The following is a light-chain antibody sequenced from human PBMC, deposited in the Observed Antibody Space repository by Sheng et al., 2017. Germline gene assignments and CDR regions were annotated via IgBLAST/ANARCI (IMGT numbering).Light chain of an antibody. V-gene: IGLV2-8*01. CDR3: TSYVGGNNFLV. Sequence: QSALTQPPSASGYPGQSVTISCTGTSSDVGGYDYVSWHQQHPGKAPKLLIYEVTKRPSGVPDRFSGSKSGNTASLTVSGLQAEDEADYYCTSYVGGNNFLVFGGGTKVTVL. CDR2: EVT. J-gene: IGLJ2*01. CDR1: SSDVGGYDY.